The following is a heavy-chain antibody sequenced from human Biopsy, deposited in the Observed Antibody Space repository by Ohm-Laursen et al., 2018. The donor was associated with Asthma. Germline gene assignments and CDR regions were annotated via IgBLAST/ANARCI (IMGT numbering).Heavy chain of an antibody. Sequence: TLSLTWAVSGDSIDSGDYSWTWIRQSPGVGLEWIGYIYRNGDTYYNRTLKTRVTISIDTSKNLFSLKLSSVTAADTAVYYCARHWDWGSFFDYWGQGTPVTVSS. CDR2: IYRNGDT. D-gene: IGHD7-27*01. J-gene: IGHJ4*02. CDR1: GDSIDSGDYS. CDR3: ARHWDWGSFFDY. V-gene: IGHV4-30-2*03.